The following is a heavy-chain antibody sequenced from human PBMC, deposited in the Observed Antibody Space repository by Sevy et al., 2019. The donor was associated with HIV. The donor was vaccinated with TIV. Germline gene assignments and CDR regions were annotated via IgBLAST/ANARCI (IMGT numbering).Heavy chain of an antibody. V-gene: IGHV3-30-3*01. J-gene: IGHJ4*02. D-gene: IGHD3-16*02. Sequence: GGSLRLSCAASGFTFSNIAIHWVRQAPGKGLEWVSVISNDGSNKDYADSVKGRFTVSRDNSKNTLFLQLNSLRAEDTAVYYCARGSRLITFGGLIVVDGIDYWGQGTLVTVSS. CDR2: ISNDGSNK. CDR3: ARGSRLITFGGLIVVDGIDY. CDR1: GFTFSNIA.